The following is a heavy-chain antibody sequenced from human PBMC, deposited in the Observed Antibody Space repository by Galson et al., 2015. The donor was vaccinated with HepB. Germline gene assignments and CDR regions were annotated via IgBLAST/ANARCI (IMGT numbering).Heavy chain of an antibody. CDR3: ARGPMIANYYYGKDV. D-gene: IGHD3-22*01. V-gene: IGHV1-3*01. CDR1: GYTFTSYA. CDR2: INAGNGNT. Sequence: SVKVSCKASGYTFTSYAMHWVRQAPGQRLEWMGWINAGNGNTKYSQKFQGRVTITRDTSASTAYMELSSLRSEDTAVYYCARGPMIANYYYGKDVWGQGTTVTVSS. J-gene: IGHJ6*02.